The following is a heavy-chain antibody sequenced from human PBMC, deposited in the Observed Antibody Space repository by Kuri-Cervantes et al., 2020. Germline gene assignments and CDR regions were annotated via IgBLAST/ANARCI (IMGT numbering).Heavy chain of an antibody. J-gene: IGHJ4*02. Sequence: GGSLRLSCAASGFTFSSYSMNWVRQAPGKGLEWVSSISSSSSYIYYADSVKGRFTISRDNAKNSLYLQMNSLRAEDTAMYYCTRAPYFDRNSFNFDYWGQGTLVTVSS. V-gene: IGHV3-21*04. CDR2: ISSSSSYI. CDR3: TRAPYFDRNSFNFDY. CDR1: GFTFSSYS. D-gene: IGHD3-22*01.